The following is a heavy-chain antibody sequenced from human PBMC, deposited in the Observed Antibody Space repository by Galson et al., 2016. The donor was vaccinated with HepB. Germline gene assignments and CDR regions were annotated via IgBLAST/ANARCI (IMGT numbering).Heavy chain of an antibody. CDR2: INPNGGGT. D-gene: IGHD4-23*01. J-gene: IGHJ3*02. CDR3: ARVRAVEWELLLDAFDI. CDR1: GYTFTGYS. V-gene: IGHV1-2*02. Sequence: SVKVSCKASGYTFTGYSMHWVRQAPGQGLEWMGWINPNGGGTNYAQKFQGRVTMTRDTSITTAYMELSSLRSDDTAVYYCARVRAVEWELLLDAFDIWGQRTMVTVSS.